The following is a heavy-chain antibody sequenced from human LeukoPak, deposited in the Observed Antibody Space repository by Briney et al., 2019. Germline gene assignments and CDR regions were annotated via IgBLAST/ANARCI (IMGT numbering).Heavy chain of an antibody. Sequence: GASVKVSCKASGGTFSSYAISWVRQAPAQGLEWMGRIIPILGIANYAQKFQGRVTITADKSTSTAYMELSSLRSEDTAVYYCARDYYDSSGYYSPWWGQGTLVTVSS. V-gene: IGHV1-69*04. CDR1: GGTFSSYA. J-gene: IGHJ4*02. D-gene: IGHD3-22*01. CDR3: ARDYYDSSGYYSPW. CDR2: IIPILGIA.